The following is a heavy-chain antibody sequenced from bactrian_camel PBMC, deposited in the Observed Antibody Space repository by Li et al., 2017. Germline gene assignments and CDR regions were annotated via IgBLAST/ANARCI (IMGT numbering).Heavy chain of an antibody. Sequence: HVQLVESGGGSVQAGGSLRLSCAASGHTYNIDCMGWFRQAPGKEREGVAPTDCDGNTRYTDSVKGRFTIPTNDANNTLLLEMNNLEVEDTAMYYCAAVTSCLYSWWLLTEDKYTYWGQGTQVTVS. J-gene: IGHJ4*01. CDR3: AAVTSCLYSWWLLTEDKYTY. V-gene: IGHV3S53*01. D-gene: IGHD7*01. CDR1: GHTYNIDC. CDR2: TDCDGNT.